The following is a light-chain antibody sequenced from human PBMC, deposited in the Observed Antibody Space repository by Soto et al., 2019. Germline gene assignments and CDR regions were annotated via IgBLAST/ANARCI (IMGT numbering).Light chain of an antibody. CDR3: QQYGRLPFT. V-gene: IGKV3-20*01. Sequence: EIVMTQSPATLSVSPGERATLSCRASQSVGSTYLAWYQQKPGQAPRLLIYGASSRATAIPDRFSGSGSGTDFTLTISRLEPEDFAGYYCQQYGRLPFTFGQGTRLEIK. CDR2: GAS. CDR1: QSVGSTY. J-gene: IGKJ5*01.